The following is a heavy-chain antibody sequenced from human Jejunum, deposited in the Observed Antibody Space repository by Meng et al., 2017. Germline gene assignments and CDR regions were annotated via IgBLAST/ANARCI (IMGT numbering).Heavy chain of an antibody. V-gene: IGHV4-39*07. CDR3: ARGRATTRPANYYFDS. CDR1: GGSITSSSNY. D-gene: IGHD4-11*01. J-gene: IGHJ4*02. CDR2: IYYSGNT. Sequence: SETLSLTCTVSGGSITSSSNYWGWIRQPPGKGLEWIGSIYYSGNTYYNPSLKSRVTISVDTSKIQFSLKLSSVTAADTAVYYCARGRATTRPANYYFDSWGQGTLVTVSS.